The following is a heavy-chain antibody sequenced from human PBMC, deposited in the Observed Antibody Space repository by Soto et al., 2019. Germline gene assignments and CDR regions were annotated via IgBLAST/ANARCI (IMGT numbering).Heavy chain of an antibody. CDR3: SHSSYCSGGSCYRDYFDY. D-gene: IGHD2-15*01. Sequence: PSETLSLTCAVYGGSFSGYYWSWIRQPPGKGLEWIGEINHSGSTNYNPSLKSRVTISVDTSKNQFSLKLSSVTAADTAVYYCSHSSYCSGGSCYRDYFDYWGQGTLVTVSS. CDR1: GGSFSGYY. CDR2: INHSGST. J-gene: IGHJ4*02. V-gene: IGHV4-34*01.